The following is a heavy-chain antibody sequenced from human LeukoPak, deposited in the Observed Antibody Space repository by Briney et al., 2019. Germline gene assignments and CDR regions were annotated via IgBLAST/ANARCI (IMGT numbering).Heavy chain of an antibody. Sequence: ASVKVSCRASGYTFTGYYMHWVRQAPGQGLEWMGWIYPNSGATKYAQKFQGRVTMTRDTSISTAYMELSGLRSDDTAVYYCGTLLSNGPFDYWGQGSLVTVSS. CDR1: GYTFTGYY. V-gene: IGHV1-2*02. J-gene: IGHJ4*02. CDR3: GTLLSNGPFDY. CDR2: IYPNSGAT.